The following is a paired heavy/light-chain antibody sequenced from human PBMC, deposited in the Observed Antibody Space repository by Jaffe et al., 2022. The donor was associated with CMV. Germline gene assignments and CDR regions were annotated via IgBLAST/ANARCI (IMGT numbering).Heavy chain of an antibody. J-gene: IGHJ4*02. D-gene: IGHD2-15*01. CDR1: GFRLSSYA. V-gene: IGHV3-23*01. Sequence: EVQLLESGGASVQPGGSLRVSCVASGFRLSSYAMSWVRQGPGKGLEWVSSISSSGDDTYYAASVKGRFTISRDNSKNTLYLQMNSLRAEDTAVYYCAKKTWRTGDGGYWGQGTLATVSS. CDR3: AKKTWRTGDGGY. CDR2: ISSSGDDT.
Light chain of an antibody. CDR2: SNN. CDR1: RSNIGSNY. Sequence: QSVLTQPPSASAAPGQRVTISCSGSRSNIGSNYVYWYQQVPGTAPKLLIYSNNQRPSGVPDRFSGSKSGTSASLAISGLRSEDEADYYCAAWDDSLSGGVFGGGTKLTVL. J-gene: IGLJ3*02. CDR3: AAWDDSLSGGV. V-gene: IGLV1-47*01.